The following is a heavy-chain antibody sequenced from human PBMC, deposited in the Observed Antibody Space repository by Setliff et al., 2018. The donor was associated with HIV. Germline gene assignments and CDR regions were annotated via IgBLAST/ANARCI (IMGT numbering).Heavy chain of an antibody. Sequence: ASVKVSCKASGYTFTGYYMHRVRQAPGQGLEWMGRINPNSGGTNYAQKFQGRVTMTRDTSISTAYMELSRLRSDDTAVYYCESRPSRQTLHYEDAFDIWGQGTMVTVSS. CDR1: GYTFTGYY. V-gene: IGHV1-2*06. CDR2: INPNSGGT. D-gene: IGHD3-22*01. J-gene: IGHJ3*02. CDR3: ESRPSRQTLHYEDAFDI.